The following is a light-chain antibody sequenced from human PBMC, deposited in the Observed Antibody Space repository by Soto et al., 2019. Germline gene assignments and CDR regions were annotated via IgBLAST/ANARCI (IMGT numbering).Light chain of an antibody. CDR3: CSYAGSYTWV. J-gene: IGLJ3*02. CDR2: DVS. V-gene: IGLV2-11*01. Sequence: QSVLTQPRSVSGSPGQSVTISCTGTSSDVGGYKYVSWYQQNPGKAPKLMIYDVSKRPSGVPDRFSGSKSGNTASLTISGLQAEDEADYYCCSYAGSYTWVFGGGTKLTVL. CDR1: SSDVGGYKY.